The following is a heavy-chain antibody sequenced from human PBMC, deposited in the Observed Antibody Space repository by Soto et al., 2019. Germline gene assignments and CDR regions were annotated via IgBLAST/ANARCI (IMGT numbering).Heavy chain of an antibody. CDR3: ARGGITPAFDY. CDR1: GFTFSDYY. Sequence: GGSLRLSCAASGFTFSDYYMSWIRQAPGKGLEWVSYISSSSSYTNYADSVKGRFTISRDNAKNSLYLQMNSLRAEDTAVYYCARGGITPAFDYWGQGTLVTVSS. V-gene: IGHV3-11*05. J-gene: IGHJ4*02. CDR2: ISSSSSYT. D-gene: IGHD3-16*01.